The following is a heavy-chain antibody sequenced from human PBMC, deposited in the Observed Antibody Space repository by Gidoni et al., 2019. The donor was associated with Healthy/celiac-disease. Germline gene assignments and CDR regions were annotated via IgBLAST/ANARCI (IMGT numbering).Heavy chain of an antibody. CDR2: ICGRGGST. Sequence: EVQLVESGGGLVKPGGSLRLSCAASGFTFGSSVMSWVRQTPGKGLEWVSIICGRGGSTYYAGAVKCRFIISREYSKHTLYLQMTSLRAEATAIYYCAKGMYYFGSWGQGALVTVSS. D-gene: IGHD3-10*01. J-gene: IGHJ4*02. V-gene: IGHV3-23*04. CDR3: AKGMYYFGS. CDR1: GFTFGSSV.